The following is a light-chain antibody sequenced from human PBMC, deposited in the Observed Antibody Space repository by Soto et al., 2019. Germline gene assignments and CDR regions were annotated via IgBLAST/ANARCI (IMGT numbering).Light chain of an antibody. CDR3: QQYGSSPTWT. Sequence: EIVMTQSPATLSVSPGESATLSCRASQSVSSNLAWYQQKPGQAPRLLIYGASTRATGIPARFSGSGSGTDFTLTISRLEPEDFAVYYCQQYGSSPTWTFGQGTKVDI. CDR2: GAS. J-gene: IGKJ1*01. V-gene: IGKV3-15*01. CDR1: QSVSSN.